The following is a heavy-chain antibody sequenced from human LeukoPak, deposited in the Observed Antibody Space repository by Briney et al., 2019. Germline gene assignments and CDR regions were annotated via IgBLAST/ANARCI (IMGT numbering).Heavy chain of an antibody. V-gene: IGHV4-4*07. Sequence: PSQTLSLTCTGSGGSISSYYWNWIRQPAGKGLEWIGRIDTSGSTNYNPSLISRVTMSVDTSKNQFSLKQSSVTAADTAVYYCARAYYYGPLGWYFDLWGRGTLVTVYS. CDR1: GGSISSYY. CDR3: ARAYYYGPLGWYFDL. CDR2: IDTSGST. D-gene: IGHD3-10*01. J-gene: IGHJ2*01.